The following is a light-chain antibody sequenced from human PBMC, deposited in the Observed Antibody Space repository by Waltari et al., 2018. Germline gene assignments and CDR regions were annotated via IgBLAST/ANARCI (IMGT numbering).Light chain of an antibody. CDR3: QQSYDRPWT. CDR1: QNINNY. J-gene: IGKJ1*01. V-gene: IGKV1-39*01. Sequence: DIQMTQSPSSLSASVGDRVTITCRASQNINNYLNWYQQIPGKAPNLLIFAVSRLLSGVPSRFSGSGYGTDFSLTITNLHPEDFATYYCQQSYDRPWTFGPGTKVESK. CDR2: AVS.